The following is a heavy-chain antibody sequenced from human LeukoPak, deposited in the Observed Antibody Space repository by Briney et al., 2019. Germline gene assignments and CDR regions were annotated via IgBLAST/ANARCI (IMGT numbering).Heavy chain of an antibody. CDR1: GYSISNGYC. CDR3: ARHYKGSSAILRLLGYSGYDYGGDWFDP. D-gene: IGHD5-12*01. Sequence: SETLSLTCAVSGYSISNGYCWGWIRQPPGKGLEWIGEINHSGSTNYNPSLKSRVTISVDTSKNQFSLKLSSVTAADTAVYYCARHYKGSSAILRLLGYSGYDYGGDWFDPWGQGTLVTVSS. V-gene: IGHV4-38-2*01. CDR2: INHSGST. J-gene: IGHJ5*02.